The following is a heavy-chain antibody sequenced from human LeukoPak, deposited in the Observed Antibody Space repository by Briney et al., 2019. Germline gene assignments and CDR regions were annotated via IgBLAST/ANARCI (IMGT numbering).Heavy chain of an antibody. V-gene: IGHV4-59*01. D-gene: IGHD3-10*01. J-gene: IGHJ4*02. Sequence: SETLSLTCTVSGGSISSYCWSWIRQPPGKGLEWIGYIFHSGDTNYNPSLKSRVTISADTSKNQFSLRLNSVTAADTAVYYCARGGNSGIWAYYVDYWGQGTLVTVSS. CDR2: IFHSGDT. CDR1: GGSISSYC. CDR3: ARGGNSGIWAYYVDY.